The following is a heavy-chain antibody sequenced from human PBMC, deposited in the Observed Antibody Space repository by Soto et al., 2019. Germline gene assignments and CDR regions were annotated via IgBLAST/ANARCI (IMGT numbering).Heavy chain of an antibody. V-gene: IGHV3-30*03. Sequence: QVQLVESGGGVVQPGRSLRLSCAASGFTFSRYGMHWVRQDPGKGLERVAVISYDGSNKYYADTVKGRFTIARDNSKNTRYRQKDSLRAVDTAVYYCGGGTAIVLFPAAMHDYDGMDVWGQGPTVTVSS. CDR3: GGGTAIVLFPAAMHDYDGMDV. D-gene: IGHD2-2*01. CDR2: ISYDGSNK. CDR1: GFTFSRYG. J-gene: IGHJ6*02.